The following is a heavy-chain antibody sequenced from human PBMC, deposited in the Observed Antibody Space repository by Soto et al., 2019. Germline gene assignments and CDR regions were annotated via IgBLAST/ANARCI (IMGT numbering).Heavy chain of an antibody. CDR1: GGSISSSSYY. CDR2: IYYSGST. Sequence: PSETLSLTCTVSGGSISSSSYYWGWIRQPPGKGLEWIGSIYYSGSTYYNPSLKSRVTISVDTSKNQFSLKLSSVTAADTAVYSCARLSNYVYYFDYWGQGTLVTVSS. CDR3: ARLSNYVYYFDY. V-gene: IGHV4-39*01. J-gene: IGHJ4*02. D-gene: IGHD3-16*01.